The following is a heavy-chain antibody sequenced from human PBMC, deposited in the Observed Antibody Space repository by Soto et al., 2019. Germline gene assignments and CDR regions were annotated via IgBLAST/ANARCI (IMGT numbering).Heavy chain of an antibody. CDR2: IYHSGYT. CDR1: GGSISSGGYA. CDR3: ARDSHTGNYFDP. D-gene: IGHD1-7*01. V-gene: IGHV4-30-2*01. J-gene: IGHJ5*02. Sequence: QMRLQESGSGLVKPSQTLSLTCAVSGGSISSGGYAWNWIRQPPGKGLEWIGYIYHSGYTSYNPSLKNRVTISVDKSKNQFSLTLSFVTAADTAVYYCARDSHTGNYFDPWGQGTLVTVSS.